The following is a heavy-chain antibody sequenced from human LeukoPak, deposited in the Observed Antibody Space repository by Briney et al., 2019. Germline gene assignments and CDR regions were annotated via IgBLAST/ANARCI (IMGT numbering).Heavy chain of an antibody. CDR2: MNPNSGNT. CDR3: ARGYYYGSAPLGY. Sequence: ASVKVSCKASGYTFTSCGISWVRQATGQGLEWMGWMNPNSGNTGYAQKFQGRVTMTRNTSISTAYMELSSLRSEDTAVYYCARGYYYGSAPLGYWGQGTLFTVSS. CDR1: GYTFTSCG. J-gene: IGHJ4*02. V-gene: IGHV1-8*02. D-gene: IGHD3-10*01.